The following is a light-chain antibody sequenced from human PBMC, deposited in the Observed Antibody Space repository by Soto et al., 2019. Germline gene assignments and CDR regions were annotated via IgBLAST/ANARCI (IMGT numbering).Light chain of an antibody. V-gene: IGLV2-14*01. CDR2: EVS. Sequence: QSALTQPASVSGSPGQSITISCTGTSSDVGGYNYVSWYQQHPGKAPKLMIFEVSNRPSGVSYRFSGSKSGNTASLTISGLQAEDESDCYCSSYTSSSTVVFGGGTKLTVL. J-gene: IGLJ2*01. CDR3: SSYTSSSTVV. CDR1: SSDVGGYNY.